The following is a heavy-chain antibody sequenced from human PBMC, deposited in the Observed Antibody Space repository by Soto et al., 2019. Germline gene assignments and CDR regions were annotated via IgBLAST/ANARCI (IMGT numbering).Heavy chain of an antibody. CDR2: IYYSGST. CDR1: AGSINTYS. CDR3: ARERGYSSASFFDY. Sequence: SETLSLTCSVSAGSINTYSWSWIRQSPGKGLEWIGNIYYSGSTNYNPSLKSRVTISLDTSKNRFSLKVTSVTAADTAVYYCARERGYSSASFFDYWGQGSLVTVSS. J-gene: IGHJ4*02. D-gene: IGHD6-19*01. V-gene: IGHV4-59*01.